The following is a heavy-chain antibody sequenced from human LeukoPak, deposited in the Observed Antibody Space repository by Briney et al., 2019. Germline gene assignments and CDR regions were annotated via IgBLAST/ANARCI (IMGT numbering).Heavy chain of an antibody. V-gene: IGHV3-48*01. CDR3: ARDRRGSGSSFFDY. J-gene: IGHJ4*02. D-gene: IGHD1-26*01. CDR1: GFTFSSYS. CDR2: ISSSSSTI. Sequence: GGSLRLSCAASGFTFSSYSMNWVRQAPGKGLEWVSYISSSSSTIYYADSVKGRFTISRDNAENSLYLQMNSLRAEDTAVYYCARDRRGSGSSFFDYWGQGTLVTVSS.